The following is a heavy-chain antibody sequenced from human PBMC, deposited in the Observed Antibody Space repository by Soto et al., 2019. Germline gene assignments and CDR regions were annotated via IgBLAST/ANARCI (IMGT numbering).Heavy chain of an antibody. CDR3: ATLTKGIVVTRYYYYGMDV. D-gene: IGHD2-21*01. J-gene: IGHJ6*02. CDR2: ISSGRSYI. CDR1: GLTFSSYT. V-gene: IGHV3-21*01. Sequence: GGSLRLSCAASGLTFSSYTMNWVRQAPGKGLEWVSSISSGRSYIYYADSVRGRFTIARDDARNSLYLQMNSLRAEDTAVYYCATLTKGIVVTRYYYYGMDVWCQGNTVTVS.